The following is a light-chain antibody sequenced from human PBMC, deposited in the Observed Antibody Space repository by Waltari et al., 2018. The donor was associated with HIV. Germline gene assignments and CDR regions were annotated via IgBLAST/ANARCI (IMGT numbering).Light chain of an antibody. CDR3: ASWDDNLNSWV. Sequence: QSVVTQPPSASGTPGQRVTIPCSGRDSTIGSNYVYWYQDPPGTAPKLLIYKNNQRSSGVPDRFSGSKSDTSASLAISGLRSEDEADYYCASWDDNLNSWVFGGGTKLTVL. V-gene: IGLV1-47*01. CDR1: DSTIGSNY. J-gene: IGLJ3*02. CDR2: KNN.